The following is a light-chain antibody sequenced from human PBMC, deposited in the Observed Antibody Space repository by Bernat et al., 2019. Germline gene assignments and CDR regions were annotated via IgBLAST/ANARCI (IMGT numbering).Light chain of an antibody. J-gene: IGKJ1*01. CDR2: AAS. Sequence: DIQMTQSPSSLSASVGDRVTITCRASQSISNYLNWYQQKPGKAPKFLIYAASSLADGVPSRFTGSGSGTEFTLTISSLQPEDSAAYYCQQTYSTPWTFGQVTKVEIK. CDR3: QQTYSTPWT. CDR1: QSISNY. V-gene: IGKV1-39*01.